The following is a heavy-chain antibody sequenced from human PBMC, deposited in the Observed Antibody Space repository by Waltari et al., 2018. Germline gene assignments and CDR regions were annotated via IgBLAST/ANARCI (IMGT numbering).Heavy chain of an antibody. D-gene: IGHD1-7*01. CDR2: IYHSGST. Sequence: QVQLQESGPGLVKPSETLSLTCTVSGYSISSGYYWGWIRQPPGKGLEWIGSIYHSGSTYYNPSLKSRVTISVDTSKNQFSLKLSSVTAADTAVYYCARHGITGTRTFDIWGQGTMVTVSS. CDR1: GYSISSGYY. V-gene: IGHV4-38-2*02. J-gene: IGHJ3*02. CDR3: ARHGITGTRTFDI.